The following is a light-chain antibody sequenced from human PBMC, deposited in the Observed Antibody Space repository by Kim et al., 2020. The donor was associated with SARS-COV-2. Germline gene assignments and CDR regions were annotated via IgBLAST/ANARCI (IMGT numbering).Light chain of an antibody. CDR2: YDS. V-gene: IGLV3-21*01. CDR1: NIGGHM. J-gene: IGLJ1*01. Sequence: APEQTARLTCGGNNIGGHMVNWYQQKPGQAPVLVIYYDSDRPSGIPERFSGSKAATTATLTISRVEAGDEADYYCQVWDTDTDDYVFGTGTKVTVL. CDR3: QVWDTDTDDYV.